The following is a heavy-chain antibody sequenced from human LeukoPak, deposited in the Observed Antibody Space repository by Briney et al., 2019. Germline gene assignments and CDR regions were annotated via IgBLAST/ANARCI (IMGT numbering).Heavy chain of an antibody. J-gene: IGHJ4*02. CDR3: ARGPPYIVVVTAIGFFDS. Sequence: GRSLRLSCAASGFTFGSYGMNWVRQAPGKGLEWVAVIWYDGSNKYYADSVKGRFTISRDNSKNTLYLQMNSLRAEDTAVYYCARGPPYIVVVTAIGFFDSWGQGTLVTVSS. CDR2: IWYDGSNK. V-gene: IGHV3-33*01. D-gene: IGHD2-21*02. CDR1: GFTFGSYG.